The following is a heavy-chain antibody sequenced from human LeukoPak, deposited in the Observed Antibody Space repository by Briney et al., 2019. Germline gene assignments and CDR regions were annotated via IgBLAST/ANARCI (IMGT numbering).Heavy chain of an antibody. CDR3: ARPPYSSSWDPGWFDP. D-gene: IGHD6-13*01. J-gene: IGHJ5*02. Sequence: PGGSRRLSCVASGFTFSAYYMSCIRQAPGKGLEWVSYISSSSDYTNYADSVRGRFTVSRDNAKNSLYLQMNSLRAEDTAVYYCARPPYSSSWDPGWFDPWGQGTLITVSS. V-gene: IGHV3-11*06. CDR2: ISSSSDYT. CDR1: GFTFSAYY.